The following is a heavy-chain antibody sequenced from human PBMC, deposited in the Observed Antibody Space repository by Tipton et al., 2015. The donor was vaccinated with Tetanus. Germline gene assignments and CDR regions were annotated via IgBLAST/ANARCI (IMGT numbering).Heavy chain of an antibody. CDR3: ARYHCTGTTCQHLDH. J-gene: IGHJ4*01. Sequence: GLVKPSETLSLTCTVSGGSISGYFWTWIRQPPGKGLECIGCVFYTGITNYNPPFESRVTMSVDTSKNQISLKLRSVTAADTAVYHCARYHCTGTTCQHLDHWGQGTLVTVSS. CDR1: GGSISGYF. CDR2: VFYTGIT. V-gene: IGHV4-59*01. D-gene: IGHD2-8*02.